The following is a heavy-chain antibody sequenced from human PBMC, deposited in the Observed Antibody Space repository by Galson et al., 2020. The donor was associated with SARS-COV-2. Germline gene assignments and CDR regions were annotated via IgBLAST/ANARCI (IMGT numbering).Heavy chain of an antibody. CDR3: VRIAVAGNYFDF. D-gene: IGHD6-19*01. CDR2: IPSDASIK. Sequence: GGSLKLYSEASGFKFLSQGMDWVRPTPGRGMDWVSVIPSDASIKFYADYEKGRFTISRDNSKNMVYLEMNSLKAEDTAVYYCVRIAVAGNYFDFWGQGAQVTVSS. J-gene: IGHJ4*02. V-gene: IGHV3-30*03. CDR1: GFKFLSQG.